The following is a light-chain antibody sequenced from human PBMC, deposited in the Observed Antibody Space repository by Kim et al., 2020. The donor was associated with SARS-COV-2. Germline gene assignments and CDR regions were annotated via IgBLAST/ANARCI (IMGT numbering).Light chain of an antibody. CDR1: QGISNF. CDR3: QKYNSAPRT. Sequence: ASVGDRVTITCRASQGISNFLAWYQQKPGKVPKLLIYAASTLQSGVPSRFSGSGSGTDFTLTISSLQPEDVATYYCQKYNSAPRTFGQGTKVDIK. J-gene: IGKJ1*01. CDR2: AAS. V-gene: IGKV1-27*01.